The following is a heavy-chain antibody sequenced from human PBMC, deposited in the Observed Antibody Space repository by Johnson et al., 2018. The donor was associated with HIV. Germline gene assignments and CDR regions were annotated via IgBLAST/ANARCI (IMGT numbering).Heavy chain of an antibody. CDR3: AKPGCIVATIGCDAFDI. CDR2: I. Sequence: VLLVESGGGLVQPGRSLRLSCAASAFPFDYHALHWVRQTPGKGLQWFSIILKGRFTISRDNSKNTLYLQMNSLRAEDTAVYYCAKPGCIVATIGCDAFDIWGQGTMVTVSS. D-gene: IGHD5-12*01. V-gene: IGHV3-9*01. CDR1: AFPFDYHA. J-gene: IGHJ3*02.